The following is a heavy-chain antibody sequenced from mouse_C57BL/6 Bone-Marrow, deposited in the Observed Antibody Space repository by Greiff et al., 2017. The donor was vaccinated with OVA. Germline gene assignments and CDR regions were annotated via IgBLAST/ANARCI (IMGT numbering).Heavy chain of an antibody. V-gene: IGHV5-4*01. Sequence: EVKLMESGGGLVKPGGSLKLSCAASGFTFSSYAMSWVRQTPEKRLEWVATISDGGSYTYYPDNVKGRFTISRDNAKNNLYLQMSHLKSEDTAMYYCAREGGYGYGGSWGQGTLVTVSA. CDR3: AREGGYGYGGS. CDR2: ISDGGSYT. D-gene: IGHD2-2*01. CDR1: GFTFSSYA. J-gene: IGHJ3*01.